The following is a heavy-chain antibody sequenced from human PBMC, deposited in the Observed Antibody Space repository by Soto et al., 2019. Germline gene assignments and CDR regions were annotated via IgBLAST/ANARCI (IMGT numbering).Heavy chain of an antibody. J-gene: IGHJ5*02. D-gene: IGHD6-13*01. Sequence: SETLSLTCTVSGGSISSSSYYWGWIRQPPGKGLEWIGSIYYSGSTYYNPSLKSRVTISVDTSKNQFSLKLSSVTAADTVVYYCARGGTAASQGWFDPWGQGTLVTVSS. CDR1: GGSISSSSYY. CDR2: IYYSGST. CDR3: ARGGTAASQGWFDP. V-gene: IGHV4-39*01.